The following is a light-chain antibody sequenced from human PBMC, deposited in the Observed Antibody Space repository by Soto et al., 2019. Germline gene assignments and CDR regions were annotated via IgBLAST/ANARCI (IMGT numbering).Light chain of an antibody. CDR1: QSITTS. CDR2: SAS. J-gene: IGKJ4*01. Sequence: IQMTQSPSSLSASVGDSVALTCRASQSITTSLNWYQQRPGKAPKLLIYSASGLHSGVPSRFSGSGSGTDFTLTITSLQPEDFATYYCQQSFSSPLTFGGGTKVEIK. V-gene: IGKV1-39*01. CDR3: QQSFSSPLT.